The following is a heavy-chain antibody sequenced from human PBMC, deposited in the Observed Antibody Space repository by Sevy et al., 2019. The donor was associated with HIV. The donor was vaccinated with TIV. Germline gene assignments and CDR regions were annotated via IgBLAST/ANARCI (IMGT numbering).Heavy chain of an antibody. D-gene: IGHD3-22*01. CDR1: GFTFSSYN. CDR2: ISSSSSYI. Sequence: GGSLRLSCAASGFTFSSYNMNWVRQAPGKGLEWVSSISSSSSYIYYADSVKGRFTISRDNAKNSLYLQMNSPRAEDTAVYYCARDPAYYYDSSGYYYDYWGQGTLVTVSS. V-gene: IGHV3-21*01. CDR3: ARDPAYYYDSSGYYYDY. J-gene: IGHJ4*02.